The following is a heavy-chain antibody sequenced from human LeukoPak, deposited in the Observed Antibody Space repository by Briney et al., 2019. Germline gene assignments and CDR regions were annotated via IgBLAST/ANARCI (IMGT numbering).Heavy chain of an antibody. CDR3: ASRYYYGSGSYLNSFDP. CDR1: GYTFTSYA. D-gene: IGHD3-10*01. Sequence: SVKVSCKASGYTFTSYAMNWVRQAPGQGLEWMGGIIPIFGTANYAQKFQGRVTITADESTSTAYMELSSLRSEDTAVYYCASRYYYGSGSYLNSFDPWGQGTLVTVSS. J-gene: IGHJ5*02. CDR2: IIPIFGTA. V-gene: IGHV1-69*13.